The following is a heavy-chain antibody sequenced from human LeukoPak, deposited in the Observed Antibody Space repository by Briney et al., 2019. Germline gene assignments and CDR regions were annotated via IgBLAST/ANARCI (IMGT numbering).Heavy chain of an antibody. Sequence: SETLSLTCTVSGVSISSGGYYWSWIRQHPGKGLEWIGYIYYSGTTNYNPSLKSRVTISVDTSKNQFSLKLSSVTAADTAVYYCARERRDGYNYSIDNWGQGTLVTVSS. CDR1: GVSISSGGYY. CDR3: ARERRDGYNYSIDN. V-gene: IGHV4-61*08. D-gene: IGHD5-24*01. CDR2: IYYSGTT. J-gene: IGHJ4*02.